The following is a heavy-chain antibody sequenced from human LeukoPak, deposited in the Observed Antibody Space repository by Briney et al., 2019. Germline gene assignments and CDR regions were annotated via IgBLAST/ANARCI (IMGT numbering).Heavy chain of an antibody. CDR2: IRYDGSNK. Sequence: GGSLRLSCAASAFTFSSYGKHWVRQAPGKGLEWVAFIRYDGSNKYYADSVKGRFTISRDNSKNTLYLQMNSLRAEDTAVYYCAKEHSSSWYVGDYWGQGTLVTVSS. V-gene: IGHV3-30*02. CDR3: AKEHSSSWYVGDY. D-gene: IGHD6-13*01. CDR1: AFTFSSYG. J-gene: IGHJ4*02.